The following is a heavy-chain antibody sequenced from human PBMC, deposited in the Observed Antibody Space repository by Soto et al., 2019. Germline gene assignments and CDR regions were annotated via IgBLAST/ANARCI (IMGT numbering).Heavy chain of an antibody. CDR2: MNPNSGNT. CDR1: GYTFTSYD. J-gene: IGHJ6*03. V-gene: IGHV1-8*01. CDR3: ARLRYNWNYSVREYMDV. D-gene: IGHD1-7*01. Sequence: GASVKVSCKASGYTFTSYDSNWVRQATGQGLEWMGWMNPNSGNTGYAQKFQGRVTMTRNTSISTAYMELSSLRSEDTAVYYCARLRYNWNYSVREYMDVWGKGTTVTV.